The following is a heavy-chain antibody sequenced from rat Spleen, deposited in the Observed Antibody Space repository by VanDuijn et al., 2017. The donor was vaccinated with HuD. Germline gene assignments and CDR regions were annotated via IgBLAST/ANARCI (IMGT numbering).Heavy chain of an antibody. J-gene: IGHJ2*01. D-gene: IGHD1-11*01. CDR2: IGYAGSST. CDR1: GFTFSNYY. Sequence: EVQLVESGGDLVQPGKSLILSCPASGFTFSNYYMAWVRQAPTKGLEWVATIGYAGSSTYYRDSVKGRFTIPRDYAKTTLYLQMDSLRSEDTATYYCAKNPVSPYWYFDYWGQGVMVTVSS. V-gene: IGHV5-29*01. CDR3: AKNPVSPYWYFDY.